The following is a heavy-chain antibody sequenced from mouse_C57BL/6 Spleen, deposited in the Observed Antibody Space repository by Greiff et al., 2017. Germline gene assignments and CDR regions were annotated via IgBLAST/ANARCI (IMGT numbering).Heavy chain of an antibody. CDR3: ARDITTVDYAMDY. J-gene: IGHJ4*01. CDR2: IYPGSGST. Sequence: QVQLQQPGAELVKPGASVKMSCKASGYTFTSYWITWVKQRPGQGLEWIGDIYPGSGSTNYNEKFKSKATLTVATSSSTAYMQLSSLTSEDSAVYYCARDITTVDYAMDYWGQGTSVTVSS. CDR1: GYTFTSYW. D-gene: IGHD1-1*01. V-gene: IGHV1-55*01.